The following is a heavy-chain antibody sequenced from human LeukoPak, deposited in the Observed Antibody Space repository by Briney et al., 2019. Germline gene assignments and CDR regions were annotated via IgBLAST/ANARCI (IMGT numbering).Heavy chain of an antibody. D-gene: IGHD1-26*01. V-gene: IGHV3-21*01. CDR3: ARDRQRYSGSYTFDY. J-gene: IGHJ4*02. Sequence: GGSLRLSCAAPGITFSNYNMNWVRQAPGKGLEWISSITSSSSYTFYADSVKGRFTISRDNAKNSLYLQMNSLRAEDTAVYYCARDRQRYSGSYTFDYWGQGTLVTVSS. CDR2: ITSSSSYT. CDR1: GITFSNYN.